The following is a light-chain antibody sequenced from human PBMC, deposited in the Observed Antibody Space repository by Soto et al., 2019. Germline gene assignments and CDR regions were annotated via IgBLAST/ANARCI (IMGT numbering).Light chain of an antibody. CDR1: SSDIGGYNY. J-gene: IGLJ2*01. CDR2: EVS. Sequence: QSVLTQSASVSGSPGQSITISCTGTSSDIGGYNYVSWYQQHPDKAPKLMIFEVSNRPSGVSNRFSGSKSGNTASLTISGLLPEDEADYYCSSYTTSSTVAFGGGTKRTVL. V-gene: IGLV2-14*01. CDR3: SSYTTSSTVA.